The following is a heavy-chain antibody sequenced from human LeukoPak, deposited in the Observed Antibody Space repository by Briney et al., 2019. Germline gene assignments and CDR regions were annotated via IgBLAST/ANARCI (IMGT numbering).Heavy chain of an antibody. CDR3: TTDHEVLWFGEFNFDY. CDR1: GFTFSNAW. D-gene: IGHD3-10*01. CDR2: IKSKTDGGTT. Sequence: PGGSLRLSCAASGFTFSNAWMSWVRQAPGKGLEWVGRIKSKTDGGTTDYAAPVKGRFTISRDDPKNTLYLQMNSLKTEDTAVYYCTTDHEVLWFGEFNFDYWGQGTLVTVSS. V-gene: IGHV3-15*01. J-gene: IGHJ4*02.